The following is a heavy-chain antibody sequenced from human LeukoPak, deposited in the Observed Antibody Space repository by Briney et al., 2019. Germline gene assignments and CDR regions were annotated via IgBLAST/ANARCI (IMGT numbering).Heavy chain of an antibody. CDR2: TSAYNGNT. CDR1: GYTFTIYS. J-gene: IGHJ6*03. V-gene: IGHV1-18*01. CDR3: ARRDCSSTSCYGYYYYYMDV. Sequence: GASVTVSCKASGYTFTIYSITWVRQAPGQGLEWMGWTSAYNGNTNYAQKFQGRVTMTTDTSTSAAYMELRSLSSDDTAVYYCARRDCSSTSCYGYYYYYMDVWGKGTTVTVSS. D-gene: IGHD2-2*01.